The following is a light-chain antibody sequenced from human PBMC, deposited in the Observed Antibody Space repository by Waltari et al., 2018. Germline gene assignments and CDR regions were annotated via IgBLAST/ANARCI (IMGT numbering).Light chain of an antibody. Sequence: DIVMTQSPDSLAVSLGERATINCKSSQNVLYSSNKNNYLAWYHQKPGQPPKLLFDWASTREPGVPDRFSGSGSGTDFTLTISSLQAEDVAVYYCQQYYGTPPTFGQGTKVEIK. CDR2: WAS. CDR3: QQYYGTPPT. V-gene: IGKV4-1*01. CDR1: QNVLYSSNKNNY. J-gene: IGKJ1*01.